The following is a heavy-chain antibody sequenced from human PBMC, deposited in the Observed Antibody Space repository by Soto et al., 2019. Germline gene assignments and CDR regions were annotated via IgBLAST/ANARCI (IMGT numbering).Heavy chain of an antibody. CDR3: ARVRQYCSATSCYLDP. Sequence: QVQLQESGPGLVKPSETLSLTCAVSGASISSSNWWHWVRKPPGKGLEWIGEVHHRGTTNYNPSLKSRVAISVDKSKNQFSLKLNSVTAADTAVYYCARVRQYCSATSCYLDPWGQGTLVTVSS. V-gene: IGHV4-4*02. CDR1: GASISSSNW. J-gene: IGHJ5*02. CDR2: VHHRGTT. D-gene: IGHD2-2*01.